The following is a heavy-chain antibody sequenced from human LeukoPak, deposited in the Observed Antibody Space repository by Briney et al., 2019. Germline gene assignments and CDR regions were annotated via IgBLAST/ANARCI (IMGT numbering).Heavy chain of an antibody. CDR1: GYTFTSYD. D-gene: IGHD2-15*01. Sequence: ASVKVSCKASGYTFTSYDINWVRQATGQGLEWMGWISAYNGNTNYAQKLQGRVTMTTDTSTSTAYMELRSLRSDDTAVYYCARCGGSCFSSWFDPWGQGTLVTVSS. CDR3: ARCGGSCFSSWFDP. CDR2: ISAYNGNT. V-gene: IGHV1-18*01. J-gene: IGHJ5*02.